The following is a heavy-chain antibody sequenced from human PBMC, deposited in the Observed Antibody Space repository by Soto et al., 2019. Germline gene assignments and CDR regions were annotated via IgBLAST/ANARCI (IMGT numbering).Heavy chain of an antibody. D-gene: IGHD5-18*01. V-gene: IGHV4-34*01. J-gene: IGHJ6*02. CDR3: ARSPLTAMVKYYYYYYGMDV. Sequence: PSDTLSLTCAVYGGSFSGYYWSWIRQPPGLGLEWIGEINHSGSTNYNPSLKSRVTISVDMSKNQFSLKLSSVTAADTAVYYCARSPLTAMVKYYYYYYGMDVWGQGTTVT. CDR2: INHSGST. CDR1: GGSFSGYY.